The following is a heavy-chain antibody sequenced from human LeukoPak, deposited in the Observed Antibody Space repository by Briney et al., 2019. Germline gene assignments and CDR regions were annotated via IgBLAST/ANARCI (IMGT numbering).Heavy chain of an antibody. D-gene: IGHD2-21*02. Sequence: PGGSLRLSCAASGFTFSSFWMSWVRQAPGKGLEWVANIKQDGSEKYYGDSVKGRFTISRDNAKNSLYLQMNSLRAEDTAVYYCAKGYDSVVTAIKAWGQGTLVTVSS. CDR3: AKGYDSVVTAIKA. CDR2: IKQDGSEK. V-gene: IGHV3-7*01. J-gene: IGHJ5*02. CDR1: GFTFSSFW.